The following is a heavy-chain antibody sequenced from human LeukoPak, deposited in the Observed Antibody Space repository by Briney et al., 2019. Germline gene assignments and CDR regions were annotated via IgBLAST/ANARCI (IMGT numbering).Heavy chain of an antibody. Sequence: PGGSLRLSCAASGFTFSSYSMNWVRQAPGKGLEWVSSISSSSSYIYYADSVKGRFTISRDNAKNSLYLQMNSLRAEDTAVYYCARDRTGDIDTGAFDIWGQGTMVTVSS. CDR1: GFTFSSYS. D-gene: IGHD2-15*01. CDR3: ARDRTGDIDTGAFDI. J-gene: IGHJ3*02. V-gene: IGHV3-21*01. CDR2: ISSSSSYI.